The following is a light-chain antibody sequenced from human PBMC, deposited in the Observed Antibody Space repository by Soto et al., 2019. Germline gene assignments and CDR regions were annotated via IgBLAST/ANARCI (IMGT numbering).Light chain of an antibody. CDR3: SLDTSSSTRV. Sequence: QSALTQPASVSGSPGQSTTISCTGTSSDVGGYNSVSWYQQHPGKAPKLVIYEVTNRPSGISNRFSGSKSGNTASLTISGLQAEDEADYYGSLDTSSSTRVFXTGTKVTVL. V-gene: IGLV2-14*01. CDR2: EVT. CDR1: SSDVGGYNS. J-gene: IGLJ1*01.